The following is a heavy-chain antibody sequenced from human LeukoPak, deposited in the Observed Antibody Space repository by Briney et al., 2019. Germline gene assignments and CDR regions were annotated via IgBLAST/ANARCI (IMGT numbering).Heavy chain of an antibody. V-gene: IGHV1-3*04. CDR2: INTGNGNT. D-gene: IGHD2-15*01. CDR3: ARKNYCSGGSCYSRGWFDP. Sequence: ASVKVSCKASGGTFSSYAISWVRQAPGQRLEWMGWINTGNGNTKYSQKFQGRVTMTRDTSISTAYMELSSLRSEDTAVYYCARKNYCSGGSCYSRGWFDPWGQGTLVTVSS. CDR1: GGTFSSYA. J-gene: IGHJ5*02.